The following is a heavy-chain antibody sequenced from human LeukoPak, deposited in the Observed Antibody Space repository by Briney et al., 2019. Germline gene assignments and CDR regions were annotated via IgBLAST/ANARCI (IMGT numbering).Heavy chain of an antibody. V-gene: IGHV4-38-2*01. J-gene: IGHJ4*02. CDR1: GYSISSAYY. CDR2: IYHSGST. D-gene: IGHD5-12*01. Sequence: PSETLSLTCAVSGYSISSAYYWGWIRQPPEKGLELIGSIYHSGSTYYNPSLKNRVTISVDTSKNQFSLKLSSVTAADTAVYYCARVGGYDKGSYFDYWGQGTLVTVSS. CDR3: ARVGGYDKGSYFDY.